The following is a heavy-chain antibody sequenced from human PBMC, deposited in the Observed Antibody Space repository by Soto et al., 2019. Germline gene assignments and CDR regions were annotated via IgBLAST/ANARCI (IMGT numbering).Heavy chain of an antibody. Sequence: QVQLQESGPGLVKPSETLSLTCTVSGGSISSYYWSWIRQPPGKGLEWIGYIYYSGSTNYNPSLKSRVTISVDTSKNQFSLKLSAVTAADTAVYYCARGRPQKGGYCSSTSCYSYYYYYMDVGGKGTTVTVSS. D-gene: IGHD2-2*01. CDR3: ARGRPQKGGYCSSTSCYSYYYYYMDV. CDR1: GGSISSYY. J-gene: IGHJ6*03. CDR2: IYYSGST. V-gene: IGHV4-59*01.